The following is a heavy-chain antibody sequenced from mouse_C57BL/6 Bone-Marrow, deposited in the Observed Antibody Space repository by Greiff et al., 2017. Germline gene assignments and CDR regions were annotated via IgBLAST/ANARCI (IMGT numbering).Heavy chain of an antibody. CDR2: ISSGSSTI. CDR1: GFTFSDYG. J-gene: IGHJ3*01. D-gene: IGHD3-2*02. CDR3: ARGQLRRGAY. Sequence: EVKLVESGGGLVKPGGSLKLSCAASGFTFSDYGMHWVRQAPEKGLEWVAYISSGSSTIYYADTVKGRFTISRDNAKNTLFLQMTSLRSEDTAMYYCARGQLRRGAYWGQGTLVTVSA. V-gene: IGHV5-17*01.